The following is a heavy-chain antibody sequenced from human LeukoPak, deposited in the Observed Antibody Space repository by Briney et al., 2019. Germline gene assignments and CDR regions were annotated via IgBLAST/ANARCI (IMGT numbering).Heavy chain of an antibody. CDR1: GYTFTGYY. V-gene: IGHV1-2*02. D-gene: IGHD4-11*01. Sequence: ASVKVSCKASGYTFTGYYMHWVRQAPGQGLEWMGWINPNSGGTNYAQKFQGRVTMTGDTSISTAYMELSRLRSDDTAVYYCARYSTVKSHGSYYYGMDVWGQGTTVTVSS. CDR3: ARYSTVKSHGSYYYGMDV. CDR2: INPNSGGT. J-gene: IGHJ6*02.